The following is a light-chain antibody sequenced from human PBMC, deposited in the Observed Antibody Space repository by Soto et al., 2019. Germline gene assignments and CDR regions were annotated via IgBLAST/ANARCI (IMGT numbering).Light chain of an antibody. J-gene: IGKJ1*01. CDR1: QSVSSSY. Sequence: EIVLKQSPGTLSLSPGERATLSCRASQSVSSSYLAWYQQKPGQAPRLLIYDTFSRATGIPDRFSGSGSGTDFTLAISRLEPEDFAVYYCQQCGSSPSFGQGTKVELK. V-gene: IGKV3-20*01. CDR2: DTF. CDR3: QQCGSSPS.